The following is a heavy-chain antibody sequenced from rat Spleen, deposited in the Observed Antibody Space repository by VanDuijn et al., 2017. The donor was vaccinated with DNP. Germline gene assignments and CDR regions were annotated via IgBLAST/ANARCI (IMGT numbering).Heavy chain of an antibody. CDR3: TARYYGLRDYVMDA. CDR2: MWSGGST. Sequence: QVQLKESGPGLVQPSQTLSLTCTVSGFSLTSYHVSWVRQPPGTGLEWMGVMWSGGSTAYNSALKSRLSISRDTSKSQVFLKMNSLQTEDTAIYYCTARYYGLRDYVMDAWGQGASVTVSS. V-gene: IGHV2-43*01. J-gene: IGHJ4*01. CDR1: GFSLTSYH. D-gene: IGHD1-6*01.